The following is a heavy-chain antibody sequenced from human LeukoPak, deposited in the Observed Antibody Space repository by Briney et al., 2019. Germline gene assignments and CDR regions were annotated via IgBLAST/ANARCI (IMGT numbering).Heavy chain of an antibody. D-gene: IGHD3-22*01. V-gene: IGHV3-30*04. J-gene: IGHJ4*02. CDR2: ISYDGSNK. CDR3: ARDRYYYDSSGYYDY. CDR1: GFTFSSYA. Sequence: GGSLRLSCAASGFTFSSYAMHWVRQAPGKGLEWVAVISYDGSNKYYADSGKGRFTISRDNSKNTLYLQMNSLRAEDTAVYYCARDRYYYDSSGYYDYWGQGTLVTVSS.